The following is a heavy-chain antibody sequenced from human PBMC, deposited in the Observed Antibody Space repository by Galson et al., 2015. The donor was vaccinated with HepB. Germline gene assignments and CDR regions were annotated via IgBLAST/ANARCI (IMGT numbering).Heavy chain of an antibody. D-gene: IGHD4-17*01. V-gene: IGHV1-69*04. CDR1: GGTFSSYT. CDR2: IIPILGIA. Sequence: SVKVSCKASGGTFSSYTISWVRQAPGQGLEWMGRIIPILGIANYAQKFQGRVTITADKSTSTDYMELSSLRSEDTAVYYCARDGGDYPLGYWGQGALVTVSS. J-gene: IGHJ4*02. CDR3: ARDGGDYPLGY.